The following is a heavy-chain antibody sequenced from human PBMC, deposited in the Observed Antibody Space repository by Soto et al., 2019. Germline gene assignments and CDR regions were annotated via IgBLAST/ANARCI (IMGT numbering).Heavy chain of an antibody. V-gene: IGHV4-31*03. CDR3: ARGYDSRAAAPLDY. CDR1: GGSISSGGYY. D-gene: IGHD3-22*01. CDR2: IYYSGST. J-gene: IGHJ4*02. Sequence: QVQLQESGPGLVKPSQTLSLTCTVSGGSISSGGYYWSWIRQHPGKGLEGIGYIYYSGSTYYNPSLKSRVTISVDTSKNQFSLKLSSVTAADTAVYYCARGYDSRAAAPLDYWGQGILVTVSS.